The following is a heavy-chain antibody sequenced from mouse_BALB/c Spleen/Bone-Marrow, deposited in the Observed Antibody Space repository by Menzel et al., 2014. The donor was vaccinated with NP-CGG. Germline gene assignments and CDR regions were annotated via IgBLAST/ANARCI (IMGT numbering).Heavy chain of an antibody. J-gene: IGHJ2*01. V-gene: IGHV1-69*02. CDR3: TRTYDYDEGGFDY. D-gene: IGHD2-4*01. Sequence: QVHVKQSGAELVRPGASVKLSCKASGYTFTSYWINWVKQRPGRGLEWIGNIYPSDSYTNYNQKFKDKATLTVDKSSSTAYMQLSSPTSEDSAVYYCTRTYDYDEGGFDYWGQGTTLTVSS. CDR1: GYTFTSYW. CDR2: IYPSDSYT.